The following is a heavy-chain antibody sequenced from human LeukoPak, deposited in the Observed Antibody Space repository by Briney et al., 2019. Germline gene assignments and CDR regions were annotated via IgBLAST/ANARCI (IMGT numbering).Heavy chain of an antibody. CDR2: ISTSGSST. CDR1: GFTFSSSE. Sequence: PGGSLRLSCAAYGFTFSSSEMNWVRQAPGKGLEWGSYISTSGSSTYYADSVKGRFTTSRDNAKNSLYLQMNTLRAEDTGIYYCASGWSGSYWGQGTLVTVSS. CDR3: ASGWSGSY. J-gene: IGHJ4*02. D-gene: IGHD3/OR15-3a*01. V-gene: IGHV3-48*03.